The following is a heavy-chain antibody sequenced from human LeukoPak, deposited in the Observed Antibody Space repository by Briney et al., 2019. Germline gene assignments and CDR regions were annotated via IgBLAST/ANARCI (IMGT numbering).Heavy chain of an antibody. D-gene: IGHD3-10*01. CDR3: ARGTRLLWFGELPPFDY. CDR2: IYPGDSDT. Sequence: GESLKISCKNSGYNFTNYWIVWVRQMPGKGLEWMGIIYPGDSDTRYSPSFQGQVTISADKSISTAYLQWSSLKASDTAMYYCARGTRLLWFGELPPFDYWGQGTLVTVSS. V-gene: IGHV5-51*01. J-gene: IGHJ4*02. CDR1: GYNFTNYW.